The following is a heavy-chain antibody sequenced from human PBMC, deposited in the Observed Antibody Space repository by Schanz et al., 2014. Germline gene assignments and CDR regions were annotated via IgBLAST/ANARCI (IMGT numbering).Heavy chain of an antibody. CDR2: ISYSGRT. CDR1: GASISSGGYY. J-gene: IGHJ5*01. D-gene: IGHD2-15*01. CDR3: AKTPREYCNYDNCPNWFDS. V-gene: IGHV4-31*03. Sequence: QVQLQESGPGLVKPSQTLSLTCTVSGASISSGGYYWDWIRLLPGKGLEWIGYISYSGRTYYSPSLKSRVSISLDTSKNQFSLNLSSVTAADTAVYYCAKTPREYCNYDNCPNWFDSWGQGTLVTASS.